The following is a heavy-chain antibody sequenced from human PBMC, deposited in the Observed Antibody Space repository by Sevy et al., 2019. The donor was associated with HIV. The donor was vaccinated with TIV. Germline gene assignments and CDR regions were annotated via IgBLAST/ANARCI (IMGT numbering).Heavy chain of an antibody. CDR3: AKDPLEYSSSWERFDP. Sequence: GESLKISCAASGFTFSSYAMSWVRQAPGKGLEWVSAISGSGGSTYYADSVKGRFTISRDNSKNTLYLQMNSLGAEDTAVYYCAKDPLEYSSSWERFDPWGQGTLVTVSS. CDR2: ISGSGGST. J-gene: IGHJ5*02. V-gene: IGHV3-23*01. CDR1: GFTFSSYA. D-gene: IGHD6-13*01.